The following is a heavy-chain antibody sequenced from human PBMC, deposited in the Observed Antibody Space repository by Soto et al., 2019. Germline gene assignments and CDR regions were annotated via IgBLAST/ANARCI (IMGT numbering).Heavy chain of an antibody. J-gene: IGHJ4*02. D-gene: IGHD4-4*01. CDR2: INHSGST. V-gene: IGHV4-34*01. CDR1: GGSFSGYY. Sequence: SETLSLTCAVYGGSFSGYYWSWIRQPPGKGLEWIGEINHSGSTNYNPSLKGRVTISVDTSKNQFSLKLSSVTAADTAVYYCARCRRYSKSFDYWGQGTLVTVSS. CDR3: ARCRRYSKSFDY.